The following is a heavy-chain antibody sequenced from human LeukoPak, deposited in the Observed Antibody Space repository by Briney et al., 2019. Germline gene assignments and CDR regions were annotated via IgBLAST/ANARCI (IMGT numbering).Heavy chain of an antibody. CDR2: ISGSGGST. V-gene: IGHV3-23*01. CDR1: GFTFSSYA. D-gene: IGHD3-10*01. Sequence: PGGFLRLSCAASGFTFSSYAMSWVRQAPGKGLEWVSAISGSGGSTYYADPVKGRFTISRDNSKNTLYLQMNSLRAEDTAVYYCAKAGGVITTDSFDYWGQGTLVTVSS. J-gene: IGHJ4*02. CDR3: AKAGGVITTDSFDY.